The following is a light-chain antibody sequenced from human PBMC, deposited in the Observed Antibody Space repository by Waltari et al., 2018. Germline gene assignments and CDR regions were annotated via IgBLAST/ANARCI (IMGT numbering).Light chain of an antibody. V-gene: IGKV1-9*01. CDR2: AAS. CDR1: QGLGSY. CDR3: LQLNSYPGS. Sequence: QLTQSPSFLSASVGDRVTITCRASQGLGSYLAWHQQKPGTAPKLLIYAASTLQSGVPSRFSGSGSGTEFTLTISSLQPEDFATYYCLQLNSYPGSFGPGTKVDVK. J-gene: IGKJ3*01.